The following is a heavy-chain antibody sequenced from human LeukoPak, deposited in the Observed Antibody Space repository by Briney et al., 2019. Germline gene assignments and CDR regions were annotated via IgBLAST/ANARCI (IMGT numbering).Heavy chain of an antibody. V-gene: IGHV1-2*02. CDR2: INPNSGGT. D-gene: IGHD7-27*01. CDR1: GYTFTGYY. J-gene: IGHJ6*02. Sequence: ASVKVSCKASGYTFTGYYMHWVRQAPGQGLEWMGWINPNSGGTNYAQKFQGRVTMTRDTSISTAHMELSRLRSDDTAVYYCARSLGPLYYYYYGMDVWGQGTTVTVSS. CDR3: ARSLGPLYYYYYGMDV.